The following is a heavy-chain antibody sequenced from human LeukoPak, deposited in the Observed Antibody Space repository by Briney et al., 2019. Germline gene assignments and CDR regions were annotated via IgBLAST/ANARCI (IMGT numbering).Heavy chain of an antibody. Sequence: PSETLSLTCAVYGGSFSGYYWSWIRQPPGKGLEWIGEINHSGSTNYNPSLKSRVTISVDTSKNQFSLKLSSVTAADTAVYYCARVLILTIFGVVPDYWGQGTLVTVSS. J-gene: IGHJ4*02. D-gene: IGHD3-3*01. V-gene: IGHV4-34*01. CDR1: GGSFSGYY. CDR2: INHSGST. CDR3: ARVLILTIFGVVPDY.